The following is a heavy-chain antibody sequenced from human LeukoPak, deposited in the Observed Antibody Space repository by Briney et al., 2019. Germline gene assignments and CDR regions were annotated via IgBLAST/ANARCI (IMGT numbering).Heavy chain of an antibody. V-gene: IGHV3-23*01. CDR2: ISGSGGST. CDR1: GFTFSSYA. Sequence: GGSLRLSCAASGFTFSSYAMSWVRQAPGKGLEWVSAISGSGGSTYYADSVKGRFTISRDNSKNTLYLQMNSLRAEDTAVYYCEIDSSGYYPLPFDYWGQGTLVTVSS. D-gene: IGHD3-22*01. CDR3: EIDSSGYYPLPFDY. J-gene: IGHJ4*02.